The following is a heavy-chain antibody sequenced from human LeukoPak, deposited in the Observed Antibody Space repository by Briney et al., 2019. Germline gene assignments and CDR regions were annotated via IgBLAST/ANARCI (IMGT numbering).Heavy chain of an antibody. J-gene: IGHJ4*02. Sequence: SETLSLTCTVSGGSISSSSYYWGWIRQPPGKGLEWIGSIYYSGSTYYNPSLKSRVTISVDTSKNQFSLKLSSVTAADTAVYYCARQPVSAGGLDYWGQGTLVTVPS. CDR1: GGSISSSSYY. D-gene: IGHD1-1*01. CDR2: IYYSGST. V-gene: IGHV4-39*01. CDR3: ARQPVSAGGLDY.